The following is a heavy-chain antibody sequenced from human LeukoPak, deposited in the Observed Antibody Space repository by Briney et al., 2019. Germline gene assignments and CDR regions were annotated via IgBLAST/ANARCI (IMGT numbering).Heavy chain of an antibody. CDR3: ARSPMVGYYYGMDV. V-gene: IGHV4-59*01. CDR1: GGSISSYY. Sequence: SETLSLTCTVSGGSISSYYWSWIRQPPGKGLEWIGHIYYSGSINHNPSLKSRVTISVDTSKKQFSLKLSSVTAADTAVYYCARSPMVGYYYGMDVWGKGTTVTVSS. CDR2: IYYSGSI. D-gene: IGHD3-10*02. J-gene: IGHJ6*04.